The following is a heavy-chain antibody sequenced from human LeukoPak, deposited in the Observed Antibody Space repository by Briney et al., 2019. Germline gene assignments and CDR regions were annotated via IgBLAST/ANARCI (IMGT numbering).Heavy chain of an antibody. Sequence: GGSLRPSCAVSGFTFSNYAMSWVRQAPGEGMEWDSGFRASGAITFYTDSVEGRLTICRDNTKNTLYLQLNSLRAEDTAVYYCAKAGFRVAFGAVIVQQRHYFDYWGQGTLVTVSS. CDR1: GFTFSNYA. J-gene: IGHJ4*02. CDR3: AKAGFRVAFGAVIVQQRHYFDY. D-gene: IGHD3-16*02. V-gene: IGHV3-23*01. CDR2: FRASGAIT.